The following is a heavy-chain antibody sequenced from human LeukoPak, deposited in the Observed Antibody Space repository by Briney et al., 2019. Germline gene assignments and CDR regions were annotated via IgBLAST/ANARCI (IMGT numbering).Heavy chain of an antibody. Sequence: GGSLRLSCVASGFTFSSYEMNWVRQAPGKGLEWVSCISSSGSTIYYADSVKGRFTISRDNAKNSLYLQMNSLRDEDTAVYYCARLFKVVPAAIHTWGQGTLVTVSS. D-gene: IGHD2-2*01. J-gene: IGHJ5*02. CDR2: ISSSGSTI. CDR1: GFTFSSYE. V-gene: IGHV3-48*03. CDR3: ARLFKVVPAAIHT.